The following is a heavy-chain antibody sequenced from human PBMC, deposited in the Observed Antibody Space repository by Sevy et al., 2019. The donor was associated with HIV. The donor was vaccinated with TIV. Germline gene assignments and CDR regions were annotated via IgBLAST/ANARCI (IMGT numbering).Heavy chain of an antibody. Sequence: GGSLRLSCAASGFIVTSHYMAWVRQAPGKGLEWVGHIKSITDGGAADYAAPVKGRFTISRHDSKNTLYLQMNSLKVEDTAVYFCSTDDLISYWGRGTLVTVSS. D-gene: IGHD3-3*02. J-gene: IGHJ4*02. CDR1: GFIVTSHY. CDR3: STDDLISY. CDR2: IKSITDGGAA. V-gene: IGHV3-15*05.